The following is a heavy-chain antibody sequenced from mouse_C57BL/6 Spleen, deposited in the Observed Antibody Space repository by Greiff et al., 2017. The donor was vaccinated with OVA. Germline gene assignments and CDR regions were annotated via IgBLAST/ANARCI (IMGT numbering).Heavy chain of an antibody. CDR1: GFSLTSYG. J-gene: IGHJ4*01. CDR3: AKNWATVVATDYAMDY. D-gene: IGHD1-1*01. Sequence: VKVEESGPGLVQPSQSLSITCTVSGFSLTSYGVHWVRQSPGKGLEWLGVIWRGGSTDYNAAFMSRLSITKDNSKSQVFFKMNSLQADDTAIYYCAKNWATVVATDYAMDYWGQGTSVTVSS. CDR2: IWRGGST. V-gene: IGHV2-5*01.